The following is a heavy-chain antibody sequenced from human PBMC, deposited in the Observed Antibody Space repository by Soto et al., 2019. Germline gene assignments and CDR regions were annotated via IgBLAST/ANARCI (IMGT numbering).Heavy chain of an antibody. J-gene: IGHJ4*02. Sequence: GWSLRLSCEASGFSFRNYAIHLVRRAPGRGLEWVAVISRDGSHKYYLDSVKGRFTISRDNSKDTVNLLMNSLRDDDSAMYYCARSRNSAVDDSFEFWGEGTLVTVSS. CDR1: GFSFRNYA. CDR2: ISRDGSHK. D-gene: IGHD1-26*01. CDR3: ARSRNSAVDDSFEF. V-gene: IGHV3-30*04.